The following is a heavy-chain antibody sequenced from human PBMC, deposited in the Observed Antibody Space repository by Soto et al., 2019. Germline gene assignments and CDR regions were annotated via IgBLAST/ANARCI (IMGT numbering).Heavy chain of an antibody. V-gene: IGHV4-31*02. J-gene: IGHJ6*02. CDR3: AGAPRRGAAGLAAVGSYYFGMDV. D-gene: IGHD6-13*01. CDR2: IYYSGNT. CDR1: GGSISSGDYY. Sequence: SETLSLTCSVSGGSISSGDYYWTWIRQHTGKGLEWIGCIYYSGNTYYNPSLKSRVSMSIETSKSEFSLKLSSVTAADTAVYYCAGAPRRGAAGLAAVGSYYFGMDVWGQGTTVSVTS.